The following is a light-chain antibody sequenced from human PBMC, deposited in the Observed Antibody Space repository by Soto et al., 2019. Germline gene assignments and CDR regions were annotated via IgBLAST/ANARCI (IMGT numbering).Light chain of an antibody. CDR2: EGR. V-gene: IGLV2-23*01. CDR3: CSYAGTSTVV. CDR1: SSDVGNYNL. Sequence: QSVLTQPASVSGSPGQSITISCTGTSSDVGNYNLVSWFQQHPGKAPKLMIYEGRKRPSGVSNRFSGSKSGNTASLTISGLQAEDEADYYCCSYAGTSTVVIGGGTKVTVL. J-gene: IGLJ2*01.